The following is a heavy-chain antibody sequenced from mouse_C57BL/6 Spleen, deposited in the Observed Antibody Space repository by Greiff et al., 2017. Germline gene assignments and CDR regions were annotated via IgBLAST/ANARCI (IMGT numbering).Heavy chain of an antibody. CDR2: IYPGDGDT. CDR3: ARGDYYGSRAMDY. Sequence: QVKLQQSGAELVKPGASVKISCKASGYAFSSYWMNWVKQRPGKGLEWIGQIYPGDGDTNYNGKFKGKATLTADKSSSTAYLQLSSLTSEDSSVYFCARGDYYGSRAMDYWGQGTSVTVSS. J-gene: IGHJ4*01. CDR1: GYAFSSYW. V-gene: IGHV1-80*01. D-gene: IGHD1-1*01.